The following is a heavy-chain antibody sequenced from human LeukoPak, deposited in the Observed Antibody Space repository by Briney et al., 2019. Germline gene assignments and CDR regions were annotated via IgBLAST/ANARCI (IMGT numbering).Heavy chain of an antibody. CDR2: ISGSSSYI. CDR1: GFTFNIYS. CDR3: ATGRGTMVSSPGEGRLFNY. Sequence: GGSLRLFCAASGFTFNIYSMNWVRQAPGKGLEGVSSISGSSSYIYYADSLEGRFTISRDNAKNSLYLQMNSLRAEDTAVYYCATGRGTMVSSPGEGRLFNYWGQGTLVTVSS. J-gene: IGHJ4*02. V-gene: IGHV3-21*01. D-gene: IGHD2-8*01.